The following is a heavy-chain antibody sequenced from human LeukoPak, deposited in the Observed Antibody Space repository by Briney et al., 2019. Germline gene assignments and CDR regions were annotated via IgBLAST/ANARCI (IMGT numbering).Heavy chain of an antibody. CDR1: GFTFSSYG. CDR2: IWYDGSNK. CDR3: ARDHRIVGYCSGGSCYSGAFDI. J-gene: IGHJ3*02. D-gene: IGHD2-15*01. Sequence: PGRSLRLSCAASGFTFSSYGMHWVRQAPGKGLEWVAVIWYDGSNKYYADSVKGRFTISRDNSKNTLYLQMNSLRAEDTAVYCCARDHRIVGYCSGGSCYSGAFDIWGQGTMVTVSS. V-gene: IGHV3-33*01.